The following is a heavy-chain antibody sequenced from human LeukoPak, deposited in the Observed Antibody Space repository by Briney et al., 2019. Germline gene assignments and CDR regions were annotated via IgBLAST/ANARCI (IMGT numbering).Heavy chain of an antibody. CDR3: ARDSVAVAGTLDYYYYYMDV. J-gene: IGHJ6*03. CDR2: IYYIGST. CDR1: GGSISSYY. D-gene: IGHD6-19*01. Sequence: SETLSLTCTVSGGSISSYYWSWIRQPPGKGLEWVGYIYYIGSTNYNPSLKSRVTISVGTSKNQFSLKLSSVTAADTAVYYCARDSVAVAGTLDYYYYYMDVWGKGTTVTVSS. V-gene: IGHV4-59*01.